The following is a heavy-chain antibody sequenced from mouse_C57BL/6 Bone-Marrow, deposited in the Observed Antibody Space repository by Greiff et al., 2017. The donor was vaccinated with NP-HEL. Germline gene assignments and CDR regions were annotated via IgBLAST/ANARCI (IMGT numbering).Heavy chain of an antibody. CDR3: ALIYYDYDFYYAMDY. CDR2: IHPSDSDT. D-gene: IGHD2-4*01. V-gene: IGHV1-74*01. CDR1: GYTFTSYW. Sequence: VQLQQPGAELVKPGASVQVSCKASGYTFTSYWMHWVKQRPGQGLEWIGRIHPSDSDTNYNQKFKGKATLTVDKSSSTAYMQLSSLTSEDSAVYYCALIYYDYDFYYAMDYWGQGTSVTVSS. J-gene: IGHJ4*01.